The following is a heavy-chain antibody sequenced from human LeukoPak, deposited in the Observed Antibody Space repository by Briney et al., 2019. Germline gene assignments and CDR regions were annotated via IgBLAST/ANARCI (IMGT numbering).Heavy chain of an antibody. J-gene: IGHJ4*02. CDR2: IDTSGST. D-gene: IGHD6-13*01. Sequence: SETLSLTCTVSGGSISSGSYYWSWIRQPAGKGLEWIGRIDTSGSTNYNPSLKSRVTISVDTSKNQFSLKLSSVTAADTAVYYCARGRIGAGTGDYWGQGTLVTVSS. CDR3: ARGRIGAGTGDY. CDR1: GGSISSGSYY. V-gene: IGHV4-61*02.